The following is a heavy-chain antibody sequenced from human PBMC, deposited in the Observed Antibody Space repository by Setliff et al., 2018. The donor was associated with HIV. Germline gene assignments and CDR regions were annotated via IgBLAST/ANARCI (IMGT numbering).Heavy chain of an antibody. V-gene: IGHV4-34*01. CDR1: GGPFSGYY. CDR2: INHSGST. CDR3: ARSSMVVVPGIPLRGHWFDP. Sequence: PSETLSLTCVVYGGPFSGYYWSWMRQSPRKGLEWIGEINHSGSTTYNPSLKSRVTISVDTSKKRSSLNLNSVTAADTAVYYCARSSMVVVPGIPLRGHWFDPWGQGTLVTVSS. D-gene: IGHD2-21*02. J-gene: IGHJ5*02.